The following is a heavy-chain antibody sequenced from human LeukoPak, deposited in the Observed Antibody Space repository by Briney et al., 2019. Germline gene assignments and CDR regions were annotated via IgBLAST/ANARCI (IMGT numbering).Heavy chain of an antibody. J-gene: IGHJ1*01. CDR3: ARDSQEFFQH. Sequence: GGSLRLSCAPSGFTFDNYAIHWVRQAPGEGLEWVSLISGEGGSTFYADSMKGRFTISRDNSKNSLYLQMNSLRTKDTALYYCARDSQEFFQHWGQGTLVSVSS. CDR2: ISGEGGST. V-gene: IGHV3-43*02. CDR1: GFTFDNYA.